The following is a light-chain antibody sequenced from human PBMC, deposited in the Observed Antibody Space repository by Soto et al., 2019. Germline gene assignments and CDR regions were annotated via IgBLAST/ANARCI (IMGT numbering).Light chain of an antibody. J-gene: IGKJ1*01. V-gene: IGKV1-39*01. Sequence: DIQMTQSPSSLSASVGDRVTITCRASQSIRSYLNWYPPTPGKAPKLLIYAASRLQSGVPSMFSGSGSGADCTLTISSLQPEDFATDYCLQDYSYPWTFGQGTKVDIK. CDR3: LQDYSYPWT. CDR2: AAS. CDR1: QSIRSY.